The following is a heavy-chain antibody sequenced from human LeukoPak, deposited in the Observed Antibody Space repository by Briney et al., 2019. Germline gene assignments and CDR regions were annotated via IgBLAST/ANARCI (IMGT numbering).Heavy chain of an antibody. D-gene: IGHD3-10*01. V-gene: IGHV1-8*01. CDR3: ARGDVGGSVVDY. CDR1: GYTFTSYD. Sequence: ASVKVSCKASGYTFTSYDINGVRQATGQGVEWMGWMNPNSGNTGYAQKFQGRVTMTRNTSISTAYMELSSLRSEDTAVYSCARGDVGGSVVDYWGQGTLVTVSS. J-gene: IGHJ4*02. CDR2: MNPNSGNT.